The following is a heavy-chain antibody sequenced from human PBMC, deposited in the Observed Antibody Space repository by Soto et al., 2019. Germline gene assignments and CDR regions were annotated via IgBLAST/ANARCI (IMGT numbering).Heavy chain of an antibody. D-gene: IGHD6-13*01. CDR3: ARYRREAVAGYTLDN. CDR1: GGSISSNY. J-gene: IGHJ4*02. CDR2: VYNSGST. V-gene: IGHV4-59*01. Sequence: LSLTCTVSGGSISSNYWTWIRQPPGRGLEWIGYVYNSGSTNYNPSLKSRVTISEDTSKSQFSLKVNSMTAADTAVYYCARYRREAVAGYTLDNWGQGILVTVYS.